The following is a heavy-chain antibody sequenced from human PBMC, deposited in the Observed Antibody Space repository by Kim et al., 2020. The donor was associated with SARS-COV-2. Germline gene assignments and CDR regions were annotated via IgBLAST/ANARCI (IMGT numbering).Heavy chain of an antibody. CDR1: GFSFSNYW. CDR2: MNQDGSGK. CDR3: ARGGTPGY. V-gene: IGHV3-7*01. D-gene: IGHD3-16*01. J-gene: IGHJ4*02. Sequence: GGSLRLSCAASGFSFSNYWMNWVRQAPGKGLEWVANMNQDGSGKYYVDSVKGRFTISRDNAKNSLYLQMNSLRAEDTAVYYCARGGTPGYWGQGTLVTVS.